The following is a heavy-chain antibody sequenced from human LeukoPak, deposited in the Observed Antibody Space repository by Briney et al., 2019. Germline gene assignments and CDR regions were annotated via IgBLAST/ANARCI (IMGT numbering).Heavy chain of an antibody. CDR1: GYTFTGYY. CDR3: ARGSFYDFNWFDP. D-gene: IGHD3/OR15-3a*01. V-gene: IGHV1-2*06. CDR2: INPNSGGT. Sequence: ASVKVSCKASGYTFTGYYMHWVGQAPGQGLEWMGRINPNSGGTNYAQKFQGRVTMTRDTSISTAYMELSRLRSDDTAVYYCARGSFYDFNWFDPWGQGTLVTVSS. J-gene: IGHJ5*02.